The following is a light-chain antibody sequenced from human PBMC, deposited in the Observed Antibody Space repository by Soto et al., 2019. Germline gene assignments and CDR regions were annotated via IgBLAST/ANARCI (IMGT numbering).Light chain of an antibody. CDR1: SSNIGSNY. Sequence: QSVLTQPPSASGTPGPRVTITCSGSSSNIGSNYVYWYQQLPGTAPKLLIYRSDQRPSGVPDRFSGSKSGTSASLAISGLRSEDEADYHCATWDDSLSAHVVFGGGTKVTVL. CDR2: RSD. J-gene: IGLJ2*01. CDR3: ATWDDSLSAHVV. V-gene: IGLV1-47*01.